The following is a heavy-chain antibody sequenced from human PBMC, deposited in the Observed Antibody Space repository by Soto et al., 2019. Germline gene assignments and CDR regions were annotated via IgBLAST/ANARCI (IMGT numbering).Heavy chain of an antibody. CDR1: GYTFTGYY. D-gene: IGHD6-19*01. J-gene: IGHJ6*02. CDR3: ARESSSGWYSYYGMDA. CDR2: INPNSGGT. Sequence: ASVKVSCKASGYTFTGYYMHWVRQAPGQGLEWMGWINPNSGGTNYAQKFQGWVTMTRDTSISTAYMELSRLRSDDTAVYYCARESSSGWYSYYGMDAWGQGTTVTVSS. V-gene: IGHV1-2*04.